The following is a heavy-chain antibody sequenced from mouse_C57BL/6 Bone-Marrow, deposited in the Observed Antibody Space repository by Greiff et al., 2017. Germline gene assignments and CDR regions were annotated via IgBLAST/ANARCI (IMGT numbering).Heavy chain of an antibody. CDR1: GYSFTDYN. V-gene: IGHV1-39*01. D-gene: IGHD1-1*01. Sequence: EVKLMESGPELVKPGASVKISCKASGYSFTDYNMNWVKQSNGKSLEWIGVINPNYGTTSYNQKFKGKATLTVDQSSSTAYMQLNSLTSEDSAVYYCASGSSYGYFDVWGTGTTVTVSS. CDR3: ASGSSYGYFDV. CDR2: INPNYGTT. J-gene: IGHJ1*03.